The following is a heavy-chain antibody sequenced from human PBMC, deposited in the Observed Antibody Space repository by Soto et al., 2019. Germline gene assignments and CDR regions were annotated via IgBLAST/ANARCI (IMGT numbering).Heavy chain of an antibody. CDR2: IKQDGSEK. CDR3: ARDSGYYDSSGYYTPLNY. V-gene: IGHV3-7*01. J-gene: IGHJ4*02. Sequence: GGSLRLSCAASGFTFSSYWMSWVRQAPGKGLEWVANIKQDGSEKYYVDSVKGRFTISRDNAKNSLYLQMNSLRAEDTAVYYCARDSGYYDSSGYYTPLNYWGQGTLVTVSS. D-gene: IGHD3-22*01. CDR1: GFTFSSYW.